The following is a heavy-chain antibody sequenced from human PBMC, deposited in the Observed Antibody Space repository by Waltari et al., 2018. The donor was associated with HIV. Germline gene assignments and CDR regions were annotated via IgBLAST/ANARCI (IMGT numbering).Heavy chain of an antibody. Sequence: QVQLVESGGGVAQPGRSLSLSCAASGFSFRNYAMHWVRQAPGKGLEWLKLISYDETKEYDTDCWRGRFTTSRDNDKASVYLQRNSLRVEDTAVYYCARDAGGGVTGTPGSLDVWGQGTAVIVSS. J-gene: IGHJ6*02. V-gene: IGHV3-30*03. CDR3: ARDAGGGVTGTPGSLDV. CDR2: ISYDETKE. D-gene: IGHD1-7*01. CDR1: GFSFRNYA.